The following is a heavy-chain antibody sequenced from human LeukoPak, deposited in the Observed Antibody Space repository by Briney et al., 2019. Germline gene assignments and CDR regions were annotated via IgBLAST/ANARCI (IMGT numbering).Heavy chain of an antibody. CDR3: AREVVAAAGAGWFDY. D-gene: IGHD6-13*01. CDR2: IYYSGST. CDR1: GGSFSGYY. Sequence: PSETLSLTCAVYGGSFSGYYWSWIRQPPGKGLEWIGSIYYSGSTYYNPSLKSRVTISVDTSKNQFSLKLSSVTAADTAVYYCAREVVAAAGAGWFDYWGQGTLATVSS. V-gene: IGHV4-34*01. J-gene: IGHJ4*02.